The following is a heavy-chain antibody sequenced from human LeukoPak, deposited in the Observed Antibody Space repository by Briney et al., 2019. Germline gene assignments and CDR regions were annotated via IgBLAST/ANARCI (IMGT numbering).Heavy chain of an antibody. CDR3: AREYYDILTGYYYFDY. V-gene: IGHV4-39*01. CDR1: GGSISSSSYY. Sequence: SETLSLTCTVSGGSISSSSYYWGWIRQPPGKGLEWIGSIYYSGSTYYNPSPKSRVTISVDTSKNQFSLKLSSVTAADTAVYYCAREYYDILTGYYYFDYWGQGTLVTVSS. J-gene: IGHJ4*02. CDR2: IYYSGST. D-gene: IGHD3-9*01.